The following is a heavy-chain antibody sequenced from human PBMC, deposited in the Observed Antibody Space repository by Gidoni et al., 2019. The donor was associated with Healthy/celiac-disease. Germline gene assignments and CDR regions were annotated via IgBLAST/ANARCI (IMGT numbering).Heavy chain of an antibody. Sequence: EVQLVESGGGLVQPGRSLRLSCTASGFTFGDYAMSWVRQAPGKGLEWVGFIRSKAYGGTTEYAASVKGRFTISRDDSKSIAYLQMNSLKTEDTAVYYCTREEGGYSSPGYYYYYGMDVWGQGTTVTVSS. J-gene: IGHJ6*02. D-gene: IGHD6-19*01. CDR3: TREEGGYSSPGYYYYYGMDV. CDR1: GFTFGDYA. CDR2: IRSKAYGGTT. V-gene: IGHV3-49*04.